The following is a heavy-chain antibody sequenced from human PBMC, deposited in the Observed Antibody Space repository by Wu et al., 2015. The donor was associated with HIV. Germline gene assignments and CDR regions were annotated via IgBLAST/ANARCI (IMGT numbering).Heavy chain of an antibody. J-gene: IGHJ4*02. Sequence: QVQLVQSGAEVKKPGASVKVSCKASGYTFTSYGISWVRQAPGQGLEWMGWISAYNGNTNYAQKLQGRVTMTTDTSTSTAYMELRSLRSDDTAVYYCARVFPPISSSWYGCFDYWGQGTLVTVSS. CDR3: ARVFPPISSSWYGCFDY. CDR2: ISAYNGNT. CDR1: GYTFTSYG. D-gene: IGHD6-13*01. V-gene: IGHV1-18*01.